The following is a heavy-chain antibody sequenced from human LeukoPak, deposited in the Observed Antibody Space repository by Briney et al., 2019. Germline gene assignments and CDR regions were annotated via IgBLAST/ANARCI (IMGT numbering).Heavy chain of an antibody. Sequence: ASVKVSCKVSGYTLTELSMHWVRQAPGKGLEWMGGFDPEDGETIYAQKFQGRVTMTEDTSTDTAYMELSSLRSEDTAVYYCATEYSSGWYEAFDYWGQGTLVTVSS. CDR1: GYTLTELS. J-gene: IGHJ4*02. V-gene: IGHV1-24*01. CDR2: FDPEDGET. CDR3: ATEYSSGWYEAFDY. D-gene: IGHD6-19*01.